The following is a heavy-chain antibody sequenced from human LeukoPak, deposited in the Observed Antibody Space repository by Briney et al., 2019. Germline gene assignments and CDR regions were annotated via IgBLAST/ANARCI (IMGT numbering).Heavy chain of an antibody. D-gene: IGHD6-13*01. CDR1: GFTFSSYS. V-gene: IGHV3-21*01. J-gene: IGHJ4*02. Sequence: GGSLRLSCAASGFTFSSYSMNWVRQAPGKGLEWVSSISSSSSYIYYADSVKGRFTISRDNAKNSLYLQMNGLRAEDTAVYYCARSVLSGYSSSWYFVWGQGTLVTVSS. CDR3: ARSVLSGYSSSWYFV. CDR2: ISSSSSYI.